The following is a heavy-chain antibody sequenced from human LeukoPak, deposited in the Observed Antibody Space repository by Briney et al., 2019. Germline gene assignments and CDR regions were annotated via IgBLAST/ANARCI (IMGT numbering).Heavy chain of an antibody. CDR2: IIPIFGTA. V-gene: IGHV1-69*05. Sequence: ASVKVSCKASGGTFSSYAISWVRQAPGQGLEWMGGIIPIFGTANYAQKFQGRVTITTDESTSTAYMELSSLRSEDTAVYYCASAKWSSTRDYYYYMDVWGKGTTVTVSS. CDR3: ASAKWSSTRDYYYYMDV. D-gene: IGHD2-2*01. J-gene: IGHJ6*03. CDR1: GGTFSSYA.